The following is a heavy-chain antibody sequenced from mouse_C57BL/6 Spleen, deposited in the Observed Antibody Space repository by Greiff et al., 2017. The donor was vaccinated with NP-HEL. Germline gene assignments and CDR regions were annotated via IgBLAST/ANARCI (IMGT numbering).Heavy chain of an antibody. CDR2: IWSGGST. CDR1: GFSLTSYG. D-gene: IGHD1-1*01. CDR3: ARKLYYGSSYVGYAMDY. V-gene: IGHV2-2*01. Sequence: QVQLKESGPGLVQPSQSLSITCTVSGFSLTSYGVHWVRQSPGKGLEWLGVIWSGGSTDYNAAFISRLSISKDNSKSQVFFKMNSLQADDTAIYYCARKLYYGSSYVGYAMDYWGQGTSVTVSS. J-gene: IGHJ4*01.